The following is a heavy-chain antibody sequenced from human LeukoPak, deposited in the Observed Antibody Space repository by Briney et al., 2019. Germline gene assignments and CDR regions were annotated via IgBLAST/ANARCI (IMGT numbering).Heavy chain of an antibody. CDR2: IYTSGST. CDR3: ARQGNSWEFDY. V-gene: IGHV4-4*09. Sequence: SETLSLTCTVSGGSISSYYWSWIRQPPGKGLEWIGYIYTSGSTNYNPSLKSRVTISVDTSKHQFSLKLSSVTAADTAVYYCARQGNSWEFDYWGQGTLVSVSS. D-gene: IGHD6-13*01. CDR1: GGSISSYY. J-gene: IGHJ4*02.